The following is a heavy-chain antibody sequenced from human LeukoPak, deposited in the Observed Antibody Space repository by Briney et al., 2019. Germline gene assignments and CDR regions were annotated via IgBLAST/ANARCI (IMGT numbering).Heavy chain of an antibody. V-gene: IGHV3-53*01. CDR3: ARGPVDSLNWFDP. D-gene: IGHD5-12*01. CDR2: IYSGGST. CDR1: GFTVSSNY. Sequence: PGGSLRLSCAASGFTVSSNYMSWVRQAPGKGLEWVSVIYSGGSTYYADSVKGRFTISRDNSKNTLYLQMNSLRAEDTAVYYCARGPVDSLNWFDPWGQGTLVTVSS. J-gene: IGHJ5*02.